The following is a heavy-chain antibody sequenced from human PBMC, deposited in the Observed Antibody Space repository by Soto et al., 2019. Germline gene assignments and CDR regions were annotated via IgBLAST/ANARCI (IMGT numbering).Heavy chain of an antibody. CDR3: AGMPYTSGLRFDP. CDR1: GDSYSISTYS. J-gene: IGHJ5*02. Sequence: SETMSLTCNMSGDSYSISTYSWSWIRQPPGKALQWIGFIYQSGVTSYNPSLASRVSISLDRSNNQCSLKLNSVTAADTAVYFCAGMPYTSGLRFDPWGPGTLVTSPQ. D-gene: IGHD6-19*01. CDR2: IYQSGVT. V-gene: IGHV4-30-2*01.